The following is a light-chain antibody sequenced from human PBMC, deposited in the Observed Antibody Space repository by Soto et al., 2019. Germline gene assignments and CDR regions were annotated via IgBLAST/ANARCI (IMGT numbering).Light chain of an antibody. CDR2: GAS. J-gene: IGKJ1*01. Sequence: EIVFTQSPGTLSLSPGERATLSCLASQSVSSSSLAWYQQKPGQAPRLLIYGASTRATGIPARFSGSGSGTEFTLTISSLQSEDFAVYYCQQYNNWPTWTFGQGTKVDIK. CDR1: QSVSSS. CDR3: QQYNNWPTWT. V-gene: IGKV3-15*01.